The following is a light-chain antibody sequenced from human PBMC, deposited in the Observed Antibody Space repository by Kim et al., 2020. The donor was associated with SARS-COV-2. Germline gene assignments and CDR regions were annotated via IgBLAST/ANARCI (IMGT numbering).Light chain of an antibody. CDR1: QSVSSN. CDR2: GAS. J-gene: IGKJ5*01. CDR3: QQYNNWPIT. Sequence: ASPGERATLSCRASQSVSSNLAWYQQKPGQAPRLLIYGASTRATGIPARFSGSGSGTEFTLTISSLQSEDFAVYYCQQYNNWPITFGQGTRLEIK. V-gene: IGKV3-15*01.